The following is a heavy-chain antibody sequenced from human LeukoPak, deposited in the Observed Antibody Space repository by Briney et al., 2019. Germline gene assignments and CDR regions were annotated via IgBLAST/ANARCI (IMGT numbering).Heavy chain of an antibody. CDR1: GYTFTSYG. J-gene: IGHJ4*02. Sequence: ASVKVSCKASGYTFTSYGISWVRQAPGQRLEWMGWINAGNGNTKYSQKFQGRVTITRDTSASTAYMELSSLRSEDTAVYYCARSLPYGDYRYYFDYWGQGTLVTVSS. V-gene: IGHV1-3*01. CDR3: ARSLPYGDYRYYFDY. CDR2: INAGNGNT. D-gene: IGHD4-17*01.